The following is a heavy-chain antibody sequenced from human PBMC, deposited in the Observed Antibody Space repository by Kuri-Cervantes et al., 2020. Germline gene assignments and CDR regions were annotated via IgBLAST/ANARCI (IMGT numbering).Heavy chain of an antibody. V-gene: IGHV3-43*01. CDR2: ISWNGGST. J-gene: IGHJ6*02. CDR1: GYTFSNYV. CDR3: AKDLSSIAARRGMYYGMDV. D-gene: IGHD6-6*01. Sequence: LSLTCADSGYTFSNYVMHWVRQAPGKGLEWVSLISWNGGSTYYADSVKGRITISRDNSKNSLYLQMNSLRSEDTALYYCAKDLSSIAARRGMYYGMDVWGQGTTVTVSS.